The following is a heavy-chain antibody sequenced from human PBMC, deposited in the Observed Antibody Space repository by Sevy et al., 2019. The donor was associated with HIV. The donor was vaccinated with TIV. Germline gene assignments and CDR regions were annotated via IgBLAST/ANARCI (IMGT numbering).Heavy chain of an antibody. CDR3: AKGNYYDSSGSEEYFDY. CDR1: GFTFSSYA. CDR2: ISGSGGST. J-gene: IGHJ4*02. D-gene: IGHD3-22*01. V-gene: IGHV3-23*01. Sequence: GGSLRLSCAASGFTFSSYAMSWVRQAPGKGLEWVSAISGSGGSTYYADSVKGRFTISRDKSKNTLYLQMNSLRAEDTAVYYCAKGNYYDSSGSEEYFDYWGQGTLVTVSS.